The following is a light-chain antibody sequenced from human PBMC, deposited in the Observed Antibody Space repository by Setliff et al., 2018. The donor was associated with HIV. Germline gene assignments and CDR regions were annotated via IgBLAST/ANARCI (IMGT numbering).Light chain of an antibody. J-gene: IGLJ1*01. CDR2: DVS. Sequence: QSALTQPRSVSGSPRQSVTISCTRTTSDVGGYNFVSWYQHHPGKAPKLMIFDVSNRPSGVPDRFSGSKSGNTASLTISGLQADDEAVYFCCSYAGSHTFVFGTGTKVTVL. V-gene: IGLV2-11*01. CDR3: CSYAGSHTFV. CDR1: TSDVGGYNF.